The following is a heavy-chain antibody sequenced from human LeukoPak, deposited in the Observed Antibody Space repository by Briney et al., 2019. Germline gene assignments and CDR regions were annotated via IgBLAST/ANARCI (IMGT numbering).Heavy chain of an antibody. Sequence: HPGGSLRLSCAASGFTFSNYRMNWVRQAPGKGLEWVSAISGSGGSTYYADSVKGRFTISRDNSKNTLYLQMNSLRAEDTAVYYCAKGPARHNPRHPNYFDYWGQETLATVSS. CDR3: AKGPARHNPRHPNYFDY. CDR1: GFTFSNYR. V-gene: IGHV3-23*01. CDR2: ISGSGGST. J-gene: IGHJ4*02. D-gene: IGHD2-15*01.